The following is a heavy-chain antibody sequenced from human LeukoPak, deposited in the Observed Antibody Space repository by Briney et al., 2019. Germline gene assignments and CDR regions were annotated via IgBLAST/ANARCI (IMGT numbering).Heavy chain of an antibody. CDR3: AKDRSIAAAGRNYYYGVDV. V-gene: IGHV3-23*01. CDR1: GFTFSSYA. CDR2: ISGSGGST. J-gene: IGHJ6*04. Sequence: GGSLRLSCAASGFTFSSYAMSWVRQAPGKGLEWVSAISGSGGSTYYADSVKGRFTISRDNSKNTLYLQMNSLRAEDTAVYYCAKDRSIAAAGRNYYYGVDVWGKGTTVTVSS. D-gene: IGHD6-13*01.